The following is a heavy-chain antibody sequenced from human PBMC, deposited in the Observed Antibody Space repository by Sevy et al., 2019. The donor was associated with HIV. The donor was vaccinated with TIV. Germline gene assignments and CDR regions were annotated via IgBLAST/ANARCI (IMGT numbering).Heavy chain of an antibody. V-gene: IGHV3-33*06. CDR3: AKAREYYDPGENGTTSYPDL. CDR2: MWFDGSNK. J-gene: IGHJ5*02. CDR1: GFPFTNHG. D-gene: IGHD3-16*01. Sequence: GGSLRLSCEASGFPFTNHGVHWVRQAPGKGLAWVALMWFDGSNKYYADSVKGRFTVSRDDSKNTLYLQMNSLRADDTAVYNCAKAREYYDPGENGTTSYPDLWGQGTLVTVSS.